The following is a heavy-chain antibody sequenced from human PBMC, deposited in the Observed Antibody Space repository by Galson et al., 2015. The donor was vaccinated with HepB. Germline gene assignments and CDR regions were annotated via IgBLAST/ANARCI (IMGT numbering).Heavy chain of an antibody. J-gene: IGHJ3*02. CDR3: ARPMYSSGWYDAFDI. Sequence: TLSLTCTVSGGSISSGGYYWSWIRQHPGKGLEWIGYIYYSGSTYYNPSLKSRVTISVDTSKNQFSLKLSSVTAADTAMYYCARPMYSSGWYDAFDIWGQGTMVTVSS. CDR2: IYYSGST. D-gene: IGHD6-19*01. V-gene: IGHV4-31*03. CDR1: GGSISSGGYY.